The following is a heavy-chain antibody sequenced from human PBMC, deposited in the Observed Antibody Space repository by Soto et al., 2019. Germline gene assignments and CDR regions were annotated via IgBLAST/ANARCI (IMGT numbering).Heavy chain of an antibody. CDR1: GFTLSRQD. D-gene: IGHD6-6*01. CDR3: VKGGWYGSSSPSDR. J-gene: IGHJ5*02. V-gene: IGHV3-30*18. CDR2: LSYDGIAQ. Sequence: QEQLVESGGDVVQPGGSLRLSCAASGFTLSRQDMHWVRQAPGKGLEWVAVLSYDGIAQYYADSVKGRFTISRDNSKNSIYLRMNSLRVEHTGLYYCVKGGWYGSSSPSDRWGQGTLVTVSS.